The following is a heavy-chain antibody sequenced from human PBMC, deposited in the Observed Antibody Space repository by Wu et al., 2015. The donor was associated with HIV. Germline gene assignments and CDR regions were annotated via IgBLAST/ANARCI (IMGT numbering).Heavy chain of an antibody. Sequence: QVQLLQSGAEVRKPGASVRVSCKTSGYIFTDYYIHWVRQAPGQGLQWMGWIIPHSGDTNSAQKFQGRVTLTRDTSISTAYMELSSLKSDDTAVYYCARGRGYGDYGQDALDIVGPRGQVVTVS. D-gene: IGHD4-17*01. CDR2: IIPHSGDT. CDR3: ARGRGYGDYGQDALDI. J-gene: IGHJ3*02. V-gene: IGHV1-2*02. CDR1: GYIFTDYY.